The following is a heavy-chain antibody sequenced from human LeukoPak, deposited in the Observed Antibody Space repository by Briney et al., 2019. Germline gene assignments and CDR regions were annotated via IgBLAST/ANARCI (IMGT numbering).Heavy chain of an antibody. J-gene: IGHJ3*02. V-gene: IGHV4-39*01. CDR3: ARRALGGMAAFDI. CDR1: GGSINSTDNY. Sequence: SETLSLTCTVFGGSINSTDNYWGWIRQPPGKGLEWIGNIYYSGITYYNPSLKSRVTISVDTSKNQFSLKLNSVTAADTAVYFCARRALGGMAAFDIWGQGTRVTVSP. CDR2: IYYSGIT. D-gene: IGHD3-16*01.